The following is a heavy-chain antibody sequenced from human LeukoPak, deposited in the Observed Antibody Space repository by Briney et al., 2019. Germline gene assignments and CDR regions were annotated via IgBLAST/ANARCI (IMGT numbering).Heavy chain of an antibody. CDR2: IRYDGSNK. D-gene: IGHD2-15*01. CDR3: AKGLKFTPGHYYYYMDV. CDR1: GFTFSSYG. J-gene: IGHJ6*03. Sequence: GGSLRLSCAASGFTFSSYGMHWVRQAPGKGLEWVAFIRYDGSNKYYADSVKGRFTISRDNSKNTLYLQMNSLRAEDTAVYYCAKGLKFTPGHYYYYMDVRGKGTTVTVSS. V-gene: IGHV3-30*02.